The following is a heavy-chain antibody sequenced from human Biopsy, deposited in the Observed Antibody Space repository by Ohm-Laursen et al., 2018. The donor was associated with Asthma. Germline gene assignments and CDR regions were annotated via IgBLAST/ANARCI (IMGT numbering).Heavy chain of an antibody. CDR1: GITFSTYG. D-gene: IGHD6-6*01. Sequence: SLRLSCSAPGITFSTYGMHWVRQAPGKGLEWVSFIWYDGRKKTYADSVKGRFTISGDNSKNTLCLQMNSLRAEDTAVYYCARKIAARGGMGVWGQGTTVTVSS. V-gene: IGHV3-33*01. CDR2: IWYDGRKK. J-gene: IGHJ6*02. CDR3: ARKIAARGGMGV.